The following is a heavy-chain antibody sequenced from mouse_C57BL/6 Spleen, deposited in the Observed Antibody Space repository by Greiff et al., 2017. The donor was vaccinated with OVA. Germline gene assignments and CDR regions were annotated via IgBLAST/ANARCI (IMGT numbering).Heavy chain of an antibody. D-gene: IGHD1-1*02. V-gene: IGHV5-12*01. J-gene: IGHJ4*01. Sequence: EVKLVESGGGLVQPGGSLKLSCAASGFTFSDYYMYWVRQTPEKRLEWVAYISNGGGSTYYPDTVQGRFTISRDNAKNTLSRQMSRLKSEDTTMYYCARHLWWAMDDWGQGTSVTVSS. CDR2: ISNGGGST. CDR3: ARHLWWAMDD. CDR1: GFTFSDYY.